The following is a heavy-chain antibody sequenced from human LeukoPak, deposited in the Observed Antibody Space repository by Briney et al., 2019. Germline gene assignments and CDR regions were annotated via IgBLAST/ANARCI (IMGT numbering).Heavy chain of an antibody. V-gene: IGHV3-33*03. J-gene: IGHJ6*03. D-gene: IGHD5-12*01. CDR1: GFSFSRYG. Sequence: PGRSLRLSCAASGFSFSRYGMHWVRQAPGKALEWVAVIWYDGSNKYYIDSVKGRFTISRDNSNNMVDLQMSSLRAEDTAVYYCAKSGARSGVGYYNYYSMDFSSQGTTVTSSS. CDR2: IWYDGSNK. CDR3: AKSGARSGVGYYNYYSMDF.